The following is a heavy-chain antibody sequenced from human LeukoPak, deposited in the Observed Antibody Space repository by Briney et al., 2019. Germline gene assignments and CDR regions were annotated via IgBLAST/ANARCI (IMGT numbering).Heavy chain of an antibody. CDR3: ARGRRLYSRGWFDPTYYYGMDV. J-gene: IGHJ6*02. CDR1: GYTFTSYD. Sequence: ASVKVSCKASGYTFTSYDINWVRQATGQGLEWMGWMNPNSGNTGYAQKFQGRVTMTRNTSISTAYMELSSLRSEDTAVYYCARGRRLYSRGWFDPTYYYGMDVWGQGTTVTVSS. D-gene: IGHD6-19*01. V-gene: IGHV1-8*01. CDR2: MNPNSGNT.